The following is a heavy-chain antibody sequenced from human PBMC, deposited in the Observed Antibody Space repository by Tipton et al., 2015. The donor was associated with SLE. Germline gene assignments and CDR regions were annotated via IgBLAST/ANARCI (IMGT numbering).Heavy chain of an antibody. CDR3: ARGPRYCSSTSCYTEGASGYYYYYGMDV. V-gene: IGHV4-4*09. D-gene: IGHD2-2*02. Sequence: LRLSCTVSGGSISSYYWSWIRQPPGKGLEWIGYIYTSGSTNYNPSLKSRVTISVDTSKNQFSLKLSSVTAADTAVYYCARGPRYCSSTSCYTEGASGYYYYYGMDVWGQGATVTVSS. CDR2: IYTSGST. J-gene: IGHJ6*02. CDR1: GGSISSYY.